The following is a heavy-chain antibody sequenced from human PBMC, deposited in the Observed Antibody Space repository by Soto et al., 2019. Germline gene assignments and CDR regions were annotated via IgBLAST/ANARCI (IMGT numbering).Heavy chain of an antibody. CDR1: GFTFSSYG. Sequence: GGSLRLSCAASGFTFSSYGMHWVRQAPGKGLEWVAVISYDGSNKYYADSVKGRFTISRDNSKNTLYLQMNSLRAEDTAVYYCAKDGSVTTGNFDYWGQGTLVTVSS. D-gene: IGHD4-17*01. V-gene: IGHV3-30*18. CDR2: ISYDGSNK. CDR3: AKDGSVTTGNFDY. J-gene: IGHJ4*02.